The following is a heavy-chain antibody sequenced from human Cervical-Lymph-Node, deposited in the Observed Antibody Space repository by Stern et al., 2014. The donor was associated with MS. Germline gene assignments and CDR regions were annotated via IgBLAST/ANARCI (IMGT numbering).Heavy chain of an antibody. V-gene: IGHV3-7*01. CDR2: IKQDGSEK. D-gene: IGHD4-17*01. J-gene: IGHJ4*02. Sequence: EVQLEESGGGLVQPGGSLRLSCSASGFTFTGYWMSWVRQAPGKGLEWVANIKQDGSEKYYVGSVEGRFTISRDNAKNSLFLQMDSLKAEDTALYYCARDRTVTTGIDCWGQGTLVTVSS. CDR1: GFTFTGYW. CDR3: ARDRTVTTGIDC.